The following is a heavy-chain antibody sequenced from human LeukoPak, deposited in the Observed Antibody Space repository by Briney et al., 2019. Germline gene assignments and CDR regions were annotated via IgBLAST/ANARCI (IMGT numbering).Heavy chain of an antibody. D-gene: IGHD3-22*01. V-gene: IGHV4-31*03. Sequence: SQTLSLTCTVSGGSISSGGYYWSWIRQHPGKGLEWIGYIYYSGSTYYNPSLKSRVTISVDTSKNQFSLKLSSVTAADTAVYYCARQNDYYDSSGYDYWGQGTLVTVSS. CDR2: IYYSGST. CDR3: ARQNDYYDSSGYDY. J-gene: IGHJ4*02. CDR1: GGSISSGGYY.